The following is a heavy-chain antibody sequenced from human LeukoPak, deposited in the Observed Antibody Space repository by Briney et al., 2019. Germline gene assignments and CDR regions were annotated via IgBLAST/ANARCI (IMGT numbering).Heavy chain of an antibody. CDR2: IDPSGNNA. J-gene: IGHJ4*02. CDR1: GYKFTDYY. Sequence: GGSLRLSCAASGYKFTDYYMSWLRQAPGKGPEWLSLIDPSGNNAYYADSVKGRFTISRDNAKNSLYLQMNGLRVEDTAVYYCTTTGGREGDFWGQGPLVTVPS. V-gene: IGHV3-11*01. CDR3: TTTGGREGDF. D-gene: IGHD5-24*01.